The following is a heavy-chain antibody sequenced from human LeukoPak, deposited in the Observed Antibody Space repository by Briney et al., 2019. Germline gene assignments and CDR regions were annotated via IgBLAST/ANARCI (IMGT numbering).Heavy chain of an antibody. J-gene: IGHJ4*02. D-gene: IGHD4-11*01. V-gene: IGHV4-4*07. CDR2: IYTSGST. Sequence: PSETLSLTCTVSGGSISSYYWSWIRQPAGKGLEWIGRIYTSGSTNYNPSLKSRVTMSVDTSKNQFSLKLSSVTAADTAVYYCAREVRASTVRVAFDYWGQGTLVTVSS. CDR1: GGSISSYY. CDR3: AREVRASTVRVAFDY.